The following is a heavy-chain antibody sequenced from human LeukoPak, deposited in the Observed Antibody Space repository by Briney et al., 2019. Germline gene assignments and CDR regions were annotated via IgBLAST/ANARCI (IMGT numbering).Heavy chain of an antibody. CDR3: AREGLPSYGDYEAFYDAADY. CDR1: GFTFSSYG. Sequence: TGRSLRLSCAASGFTFSSYGMHWVRQAPGKGLEWVAVIWYGGSNKCYADSVKGRFTISRDNAKNSLYLQVNSLRAEDTAVYYCAREGLPSYGDYEAFYDAADYWGQGTLVTVSS. CDR2: IWYGGSNK. J-gene: IGHJ4*02. D-gene: IGHD4-17*01. V-gene: IGHV3-33*01.